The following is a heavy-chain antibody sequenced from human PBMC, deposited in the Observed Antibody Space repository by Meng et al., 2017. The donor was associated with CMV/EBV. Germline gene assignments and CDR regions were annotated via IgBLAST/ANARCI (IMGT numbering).Heavy chain of an antibody. J-gene: IGHJ6*02. D-gene: IGHD6-13*01. CDR2: INPSGGST. V-gene: IGHV1-46*01. CDR1: GYTFTSYY. CDR3: ARVLAAAGTRYYYYGMDV. Sequence: ASVKVSCKASGYTFTSYYMHWVRQAPGQGLEWMGIINPSGGSTSYAQKFQGRVTMTRDTSTSTAYMELSSLRSEDTAVYYCARVLAAAGTRYYYYGMDVWGQGTTVTVSS.